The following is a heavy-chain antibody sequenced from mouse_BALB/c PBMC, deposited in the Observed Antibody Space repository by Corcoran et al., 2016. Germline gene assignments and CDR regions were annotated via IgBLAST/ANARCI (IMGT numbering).Heavy chain of an antibody. CDR3: ARVGTVGSTLYYAIDY. Sequence: EVQLQQSGPELVKPGASMKISCKASGYSFTGYTMNWVKQSHGKNLEWIGLINPYNGGTSYNQKFKGKATLTVDKSSSTAYMELLSLTSEDSAVYDCARVGTVGSTLYYAIDYWGQGTSVTVSS. CDR2: INPYNGGT. V-gene: IGHV1-18*01. CDR1: GYSFTGYT. D-gene: IGHD1-1*01. J-gene: IGHJ4*01.